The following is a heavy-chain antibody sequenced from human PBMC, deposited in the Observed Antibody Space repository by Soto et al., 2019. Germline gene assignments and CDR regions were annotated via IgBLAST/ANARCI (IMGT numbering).Heavy chain of an antibody. CDR3: ARTLPNRQLFDS. Sequence: PSETLSLTCTVSGGSIWGWIRQSPDKGLEWIGYIYNSGRYNYNPSLESRLTISIDTSKNQFSLRLASVTAADTAVYYCARTLPNRQLFDSWSQGTLVTVSS. D-gene: IGHD1-1*01. V-gene: IGHV4-59*01. CDR1: GGSI. CDR2: IYNSGRY. J-gene: IGHJ4*02.